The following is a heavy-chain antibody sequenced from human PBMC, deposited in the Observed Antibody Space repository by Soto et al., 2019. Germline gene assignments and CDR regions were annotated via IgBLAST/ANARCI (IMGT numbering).Heavy chain of an antibody. J-gene: IGHJ4*02. CDR3: ARALSFGSGTFDY. CDR2: INPDSGGT. D-gene: IGHD1-26*01. CDR1: GYTSTAYY. V-gene: IGHV1-2*02. Sequence: ASVKVSCKTSGYTSTAYYIHWVRQAPRQGLEWMGCINPDSGGTKYAQKFQGRVTMTRDTSITTAYMDLSSLRSDDTAFYYCARALSFGSGTFDYWGQGTLVTVSS.